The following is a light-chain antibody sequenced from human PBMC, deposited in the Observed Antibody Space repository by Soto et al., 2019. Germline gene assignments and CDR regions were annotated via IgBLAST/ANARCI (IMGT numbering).Light chain of an antibody. CDR2: SND. Sequence: QSALTQPPSASGTPGQRVTISCSGSRSNIGSNTVTWYQQLPGTAPKLLIHSNDQRPSGVPDRFSGSKSGTSASLAISGLQSEDEADYYCATWDDSLHGVVFGGGTKLTVL. J-gene: IGLJ2*01. V-gene: IGLV1-44*01. CDR1: RSNIGSNT. CDR3: ATWDDSLHGVV.